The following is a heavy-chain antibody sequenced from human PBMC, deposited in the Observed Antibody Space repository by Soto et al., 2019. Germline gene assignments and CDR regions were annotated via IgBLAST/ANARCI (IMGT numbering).Heavy chain of an antibody. V-gene: IGHV4-59*08. CDR3: ARLDLGVVIRGAFDI. CDR2: IYYSGST. J-gene: IGHJ3*02. Sequence: PSETLSLTCTVSGGSISSYYWSWIRQPPGKGLEWIGYIYYSGSTNYNPSLKSRVTTSVDTSKNQFSLKLSSVTAADTAVYYCARLDLGVVIRGAFDIWGQGTMVTVSS. CDR1: GGSISSYY. D-gene: IGHD3-3*01.